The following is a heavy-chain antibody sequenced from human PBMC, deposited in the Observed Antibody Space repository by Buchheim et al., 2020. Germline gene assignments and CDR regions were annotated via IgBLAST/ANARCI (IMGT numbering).Heavy chain of an antibody. CDR3: AKWEYYDSSGYYDHYYYYYGMDV. J-gene: IGHJ6*02. CDR1: GFTFSSYA. D-gene: IGHD3-22*01. V-gene: IGHV3-23*04. Sequence: VQLVESGGGLVQPGGSLRLSCAASGFTFSSYAMSWVRQAPGKGLEWVSAISGSGGSTYYADSVKGRFTISRDNSKNTLYLQMNSLRAEDTAVYYCAKWEYYDSSGYYDHYYYYYGMDVWGQGTT. CDR2: ISGSGGST.